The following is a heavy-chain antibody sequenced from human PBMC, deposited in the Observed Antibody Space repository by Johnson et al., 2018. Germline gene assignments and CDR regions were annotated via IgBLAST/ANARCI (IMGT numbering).Heavy chain of an antibody. Sequence: VQLVQSGGGVVRPGGSLRLSCAASGFTFDDYGMSWVRQAPGKGLEWVSGINWNGDRTGYADSVKGRFTISRDNAKNSLYLQMNSLRAEDTALHTCARPGSAAGFYDAFDIWDQGTMFTVSS. V-gene: IGHV3-20*01. CDR1: GFTFDDYG. CDR3: ARPGSAAGFYDAFDI. CDR2: INWNGDRT. J-gene: IGHJ3*02. D-gene: IGHD6-13*01.